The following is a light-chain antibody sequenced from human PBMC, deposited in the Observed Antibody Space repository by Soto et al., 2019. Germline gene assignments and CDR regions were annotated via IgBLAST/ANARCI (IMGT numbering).Light chain of an antibody. CDR1: SSDVGGYNY. CDR3: CSYAGSYTSAV. Sequence: QSALTQPRSVSGSPGQSVTISCTGTSSDVGGYNYVSWYQQHPGKAPKLMIYDVSKRPSGVPDRFSGSKSGNTASLTISGLQAEDEADYHCCSYAGSYTSAVFGTGTKLTVL. CDR2: DVS. V-gene: IGLV2-11*01. J-gene: IGLJ1*01.